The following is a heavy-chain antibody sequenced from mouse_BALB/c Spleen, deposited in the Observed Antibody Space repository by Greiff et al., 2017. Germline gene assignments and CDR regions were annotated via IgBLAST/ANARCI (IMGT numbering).Heavy chain of an antibody. CDR1: GYSITSGYY. J-gene: IGHJ3*01. CDR3: ARGNEDWFAY. Sequence: DVQLVESGPGLVKPSQSLSLTCSVTGYSITSGYYWNWIRQFPGNKLEWMGYISYDGSNNYNPSLKNRISITRDTSKNQFFLKLNSVTTEDTATYYCARGNEDWFAYWGQGTLVTVSA. CDR2: ISYDGSN. V-gene: IGHV3-6*02.